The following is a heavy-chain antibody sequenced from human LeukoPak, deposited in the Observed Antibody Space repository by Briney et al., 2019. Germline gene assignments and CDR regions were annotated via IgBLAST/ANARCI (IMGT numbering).Heavy chain of an antibody. Sequence: SETLSLTCTVSGGSISSGSYYWSWIRQPAGKGLEWIGRIYTSGSTNYNPSLKSRVTMSVDTSKNQFSLKLSSVTAADTAVYYCAREVGYYGSGSYYDYMDVWGKGTTVTISS. CDR2: IYTSGST. D-gene: IGHD3-10*01. CDR1: GGSISSGSYY. J-gene: IGHJ6*03. CDR3: AREVGYYGSGSYYDYMDV. V-gene: IGHV4-61*02.